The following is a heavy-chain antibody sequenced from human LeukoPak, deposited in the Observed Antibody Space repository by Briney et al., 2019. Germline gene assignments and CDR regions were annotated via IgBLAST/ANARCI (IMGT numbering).Heavy chain of an antibody. J-gene: IGHJ4*02. CDR1: GGSISSGSYY. V-gene: IGHV4-61*02. CDR3: VSFLYSGYFDH. Sequence: PSETLSLTCTVSGGSISSGSYYWSWIRQPAGKGLEWIGRIYTSGSTNYNPSLKSRVTISVDTSKNQFSLKLTSVTAADTAVYHCVSFLYSGYFDHWGQGILVTVSS. D-gene: IGHD1-26*01. CDR2: IYTSGST.